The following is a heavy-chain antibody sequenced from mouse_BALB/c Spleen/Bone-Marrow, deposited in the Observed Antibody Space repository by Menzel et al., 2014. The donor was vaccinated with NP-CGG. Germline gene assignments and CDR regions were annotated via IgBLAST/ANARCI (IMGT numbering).Heavy chain of an antibody. CDR2: IWGGGNT. CDR1: GFSLSRYN. CDR3: ARFITTGAMDY. Sequence: VKVEESGPGQVAPSQSLSITCTVSGFSLSRYNVHWVRQPPRKGLEWLGVIWGGGNTDYNSGLKSRLSISKDNSKSQVFLKMNSLQTDDTAMYYCARFITTGAMDYWGQGTSVTVSS. V-gene: IGHV2-6-4*01. J-gene: IGHJ4*01. D-gene: IGHD1-1*01.